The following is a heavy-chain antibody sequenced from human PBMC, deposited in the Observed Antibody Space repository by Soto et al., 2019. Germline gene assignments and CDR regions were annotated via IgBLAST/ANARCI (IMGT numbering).Heavy chain of an antibody. CDR3: AKDEKGVIADYFDC. CDR1: GFTFSDYG. J-gene: IGHJ4*02. Sequence: RRLSCAASGFTFSDYGMSWVRQAPGKGLEWVSGVSGSGDSGTGDRTYYADSVKGRFTISRDNSKNTLYLQMNSLRAEDTAVYYCAKDEKGVIADYFDCWGQGTMVTVYS. D-gene: IGHD3-10*01. CDR2: VSGSGDSGTGDRT. V-gene: IGHV3-23*01.